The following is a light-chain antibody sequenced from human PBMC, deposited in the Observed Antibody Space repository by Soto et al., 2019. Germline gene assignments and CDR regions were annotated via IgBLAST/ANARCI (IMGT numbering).Light chain of an antibody. CDR1: QGISSY. CDR3: QQYYSYSWT. CDR2: AAS. J-gene: IGKJ1*01. Sequence: AIRMTQSPSSFSASTGDRVTITCRASQGISSYLAWYQQKPGKDPKRLIYAASTLQSGVPSRFSGSRSGTDFTLTIICLQSEDCATYYCQQYYSYSWTFGQETKVEIK. V-gene: IGKV1-8*01.